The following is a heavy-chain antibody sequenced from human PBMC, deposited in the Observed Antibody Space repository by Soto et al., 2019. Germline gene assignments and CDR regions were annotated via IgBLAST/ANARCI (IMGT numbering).Heavy chain of an antibody. CDR1: GGSISSGGYS. CDR3: ARVDYGDLGDAFDI. J-gene: IGHJ3*02. D-gene: IGHD4-17*01. CDR2: IYHSGST. V-gene: IGHV4-30-2*01. Sequence: QLQLQESGSGLVKPSQTLSLTCAVSGGSISSGGYSWSWIRQPPGKGLEWIGYIYHSGSTYYNPSLKSRVTLSVAMSTNQFSLKLSSVTAADTAVYYCARVDYGDLGDAFDIWGQGTMVTVSS.